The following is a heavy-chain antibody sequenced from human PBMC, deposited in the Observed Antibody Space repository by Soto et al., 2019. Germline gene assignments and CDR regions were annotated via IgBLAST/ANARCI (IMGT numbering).Heavy chain of an antibody. CDR1: GGSISSGGYS. CDR2: IYHSGST. V-gene: IGHV4-30-2*01. CDR3: ARVPDY. J-gene: IGHJ4*01. Sequence: SETLSLTCAVSGGSISSGGYSWIWIRQPPGKGLEWIGYIYHSGSTYYNPSLKSRVTISVHRAKNQFSLRLSSVTAADTAVYYCARVPDYRGHRSLLTVSS.